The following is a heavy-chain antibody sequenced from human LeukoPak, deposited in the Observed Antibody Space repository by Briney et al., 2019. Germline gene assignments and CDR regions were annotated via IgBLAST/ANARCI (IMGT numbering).Heavy chain of an antibody. V-gene: IGHV3-23*01. CDR2: INGSGDST. Sequence: AGGSLRLSCAASGFASSNYAMSWVRQAPGKGLEWVSEINGSGDSTYYADSVKGRFTISRDNSKNTLYLQMTSLRHEDTAVYYCAKNYGDFWGQGTLVTVSS. CDR1: GFASSNYA. CDR3: AKNYGDF. J-gene: IGHJ4*02.